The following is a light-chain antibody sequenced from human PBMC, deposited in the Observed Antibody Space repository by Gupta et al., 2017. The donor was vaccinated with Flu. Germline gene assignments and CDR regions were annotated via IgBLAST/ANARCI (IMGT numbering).Light chain of an antibody. J-gene: IGKJ5*01. V-gene: IGKV1-12*01. CDR3: QQSNSPVT. Sequence: DIQITQSPSYVSASDGDRVTITCRAGQGFSGWIAWYQLKPGMAPKLLIYTTSRLQKGVASRFSGSGDGKEFTLTISRQQHDDFEDYYGQQSNSPVTFGQGTXLDIK. CDR1: QGFSGW. CDR2: TTS.